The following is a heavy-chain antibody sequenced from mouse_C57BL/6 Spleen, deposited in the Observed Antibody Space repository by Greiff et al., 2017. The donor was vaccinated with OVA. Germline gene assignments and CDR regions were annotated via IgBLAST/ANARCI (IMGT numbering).Heavy chain of an antibody. CDR2: INPSNGGT. CDR1: GFTFTSYW. CDR3: ASSIPSGIDY. Sequence: QVQLQQPGTELVKPGASVKLSCKASGFTFTSYWMHWVKQRPGHGLEWIGNINPSNGGTNYTEKFKSKATLPVDKSSSTAYMQLSSLTSEDSAVYYCASSIPSGIDYWGQGTTLTVSA. J-gene: IGHJ2*01. D-gene: IGHD4-1*01. V-gene: IGHV1-53*01.